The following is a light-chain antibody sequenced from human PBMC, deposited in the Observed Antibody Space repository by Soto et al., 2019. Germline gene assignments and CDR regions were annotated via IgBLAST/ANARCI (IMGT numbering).Light chain of an antibody. V-gene: IGLV4-69*01. CDR2: LNSDGSH. Sequence: QSVLTRSPSASASLGASVKLTCTLSSGHSSYAIAWHQQQPEKGPRYLMKLNSDGSHSKGDGIPDRFSGSSSGAERYLTIFSLQSEDEADYYCQTWGTGIVVFGGGTKLTVL. CDR1: SGHSSYA. J-gene: IGLJ2*01. CDR3: QTWGTGIVV.